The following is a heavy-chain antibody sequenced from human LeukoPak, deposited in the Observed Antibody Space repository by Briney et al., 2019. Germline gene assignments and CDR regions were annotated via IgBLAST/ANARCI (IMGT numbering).Heavy chain of an antibody. D-gene: IGHD3-22*01. V-gene: IGHV4-59*01. CDR3: ARDGHDSSGRAFDI. Sequence: SETLSLTCTVSGGSISSYYWSWIRQPPGKGLEWIGYIYYSGSTNYNPSLKSRVTISVDTSKNQFSLELSSVTAADTAVYYCARDGHDSSGRAFDIWGQGTMVTVSS. CDR1: GGSISSYY. J-gene: IGHJ3*02. CDR2: IYYSGST.